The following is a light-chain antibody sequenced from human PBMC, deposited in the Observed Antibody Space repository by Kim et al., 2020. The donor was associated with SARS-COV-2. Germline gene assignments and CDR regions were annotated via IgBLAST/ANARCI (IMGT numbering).Light chain of an antibody. CDR1: QSVSTY. CDR2: DAS. J-gene: IGKJ4*01. Sequence: LSPGERATLFCRASQSVSTYLAWYQQKPGQAPRLLIYDASKRATGIPARFSGSGSETDFTLTISSLEPEDFAVYYCQQRNYWPLTFGGGTKVDIK. CDR3: QQRNYWPLT. V-gene: IGKV3-11*01.